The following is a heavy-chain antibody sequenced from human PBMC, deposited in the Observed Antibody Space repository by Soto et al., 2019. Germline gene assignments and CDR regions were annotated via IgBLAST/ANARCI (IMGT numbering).Heavy chain of an antibody. Sequence: QVQLQQWGAGLLKPSETLSLTCAVYGGSFSGYYWSWIRQPPGKGLEWIGEINHSGSTNYNPSLKSRVTISVDTSKNQFSLKLSSVTAADTAVYYCARIRSSGSYYNPYYYYYGMDVWGQGTTVTVSS. CDR3: ARIRSSGSYYNPYYYYYGMDV. V-gene: IGHV4-34*01. J-gene: IGHJ6*02. CDR2: INHSGST. CDR1: GGSFSGYY. D-gene: IGHD3-10*01.